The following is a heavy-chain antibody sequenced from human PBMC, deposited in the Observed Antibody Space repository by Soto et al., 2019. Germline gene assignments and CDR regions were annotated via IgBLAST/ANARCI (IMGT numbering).Heavy chain of an antibody. V-gene: IGHV1-3*01. D-gene: IGHD2-15*01. CDR3: ARDLGGWPDY. Sequence: ASVKVSCKAAGYDFSSDAMHWVRQAPGQRLEWMGWVNAGNGNTKYSQKFQGRVTITRDTSASTAYMELSSLRSEDTAVYYCARDLGGWPDYWGQGTLVTVS. CDR1: GYDFSSDA. CDR2: VNAGNGNT. J-gene: IGHJ4*02.